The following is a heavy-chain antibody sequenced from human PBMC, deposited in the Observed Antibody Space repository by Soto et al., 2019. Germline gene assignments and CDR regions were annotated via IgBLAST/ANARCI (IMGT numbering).Heavy chain of an antibody. D-gene: IGHD2-2*02. CDR3: ARDGYCSTAACYMIGNIYPVNYGMDV. V-gene: IGHV6-1*01. CDR2: TYYRSKWYN. CDR1: GDSVSSNSAA. J-gene: IGHJ6*02. Sequence: SQTLSLTCALSGDSVSSNSAAWNWIRQSPSRGLEWLGRTYYRSKWYNDYAVSVKSRITINPDTSKNQFSLQLNSVTPEDTAVYYCARDGYCSTAACYMIGNIYPVNYGMDVWGQGTTVTVSS.